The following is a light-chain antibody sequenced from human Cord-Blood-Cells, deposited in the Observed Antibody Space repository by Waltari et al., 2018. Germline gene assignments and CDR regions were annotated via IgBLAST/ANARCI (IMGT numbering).Light chain of an antibody. CDR2: GAS. J-gene: IGKJ4*01. CDR3: QQYNNWPLT. CDR1: QSVSSN. V-gene: IGKV3-15*01. Sequence: EIVMTQSPATLSVSPGERATLSCRASQSVSSNLAWYQQKPGQAPRLLIYGASTRATGIPAMCSGSGSETEFTLTISSLQSEDFAVYYCQQYNNWPLTFGGGTKVEIK.